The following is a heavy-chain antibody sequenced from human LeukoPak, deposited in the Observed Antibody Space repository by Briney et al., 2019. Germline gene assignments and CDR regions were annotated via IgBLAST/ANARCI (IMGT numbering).Heavy chain of an antibody. Sequence: SETLSLTCTVSGGSISSGSYYWSWIRQPAGKGLEWIGRIYTSGSTNYNPSLKSRVTISVDTSKNQFSLKLSSVTAADTAVYYCARGYCSGGSCYPPPGYFDYWGQGTLVTVSS. J-gene: IGHJ4*02. V-gene: IGHV4-61*02. D-gene: IGHD2-15*01. CDR3: ARGYCSGGSCYPPPGYFDY. CDR2: IYTSGST. CDR1: GGSISSGSYY.